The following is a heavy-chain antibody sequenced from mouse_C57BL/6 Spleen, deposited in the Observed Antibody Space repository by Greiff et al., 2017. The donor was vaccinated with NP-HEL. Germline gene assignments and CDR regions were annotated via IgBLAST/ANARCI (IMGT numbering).Heavy chain of an antibody. J-gene: IGHJ4*01. CDR2: IDPSDSYT. CDR3: ARLDSSGYNAMDY. V-gene: IGHV1-69*01. CDR1: GYTFTSYW. Sequence: QQSCKASGYTFTSYWMHWVKQRPGQGLEWIGEIDPSDSYTNHNQKFKGKSTLTVDKSSSTAYMQLSSLTSEDSAVYYCARLDSSGYNAMDYWGQGTSVTVSS. D-gene: IGHD3-2*02.